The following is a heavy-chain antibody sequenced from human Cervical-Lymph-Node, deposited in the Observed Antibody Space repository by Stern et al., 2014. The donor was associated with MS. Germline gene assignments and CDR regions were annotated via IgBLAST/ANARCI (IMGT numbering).Heavy chain of an antibody. V-gene: IGHV4-61*02. Sequence: QVQLQESGPGLVKPSQTLSLTCSVSGGSMRSGTYFWSWMRQPAGKELEWIGHIYTTGNTNYNPSLKSRVSISMDKPKGLFPVNLTSVTAADTAVYYCARALARWLENDYYSYYGMDVWGPGTTVTVSS. CDR1: GGSMRSGTYF. D-gene: IGHD5-24*01. J-gene: IGHJ6*02. CDR3: ARALARWLENDYYSYYGMDV. CDR2: IYTTGNT.